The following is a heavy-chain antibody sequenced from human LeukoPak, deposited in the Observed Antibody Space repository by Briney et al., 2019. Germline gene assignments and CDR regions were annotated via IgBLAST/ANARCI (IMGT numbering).Heavy chain of an antibody. CDR3: AREARSAFYFDY. D-gene: IGHD3-16*01. J-gene: IGHJ4*02. Sequence: GGSLRLSCAASGFTFSSYEMNWVRQAPGKGLEWVSYISSSGSTIYYADSVKGRFTISRDNAKNSLYLQMNSLRAEDTAAYYCAREARSAFYFDYWGQGTLVTVSS. V-gene: IGHV3-48*03. CDR2: ISSSGSTI. CDR1: GFTFSSYE.